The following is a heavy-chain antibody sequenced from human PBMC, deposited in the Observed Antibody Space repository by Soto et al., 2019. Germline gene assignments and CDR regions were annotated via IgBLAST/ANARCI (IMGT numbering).Heavy chain of an antibody. J-gene: IGHJ3*02. Sequence: QVQLQESGPGLVKPSQTLSLTCTVSGGSISSGGYYWSWIRQHPGKGLEWIGYIYYSGSTYYNPSLKSRVTRSVDTSKNQFSLKLSSVTAADTAVYYCAREVLSGGSVDDAFDIWGQGTMVTVSS. CDR1: GGSISSGGYY. V-gene: IGHV4-31*03. CDR3: AREVLSGGSVDDAFDI. D-gene: IGHD2-15*01. CDR2: IYYSGST.